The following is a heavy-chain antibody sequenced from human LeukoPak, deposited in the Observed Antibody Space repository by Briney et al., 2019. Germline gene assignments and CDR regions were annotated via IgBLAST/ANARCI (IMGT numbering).Heavy chain of an antibody. V-gene: IGHV3-7*01. CDR3: ARDPNWLVGAFDI. CDR1: GFTFSNYW. J-gene: IGHJ3*02. CDR2: IKQDGSEK. Sequence: PGGSLRLSCAASGFTFSNYWMSWARRAPGKGLEWVASIKQDGSEKYYVDSVKGRFTISRDNAKNSLYLQMNSLRAEDTAVYYCARDPNWLVGAFDIWGQGTLVSVSS. D-gene: IGHD3-9*01.